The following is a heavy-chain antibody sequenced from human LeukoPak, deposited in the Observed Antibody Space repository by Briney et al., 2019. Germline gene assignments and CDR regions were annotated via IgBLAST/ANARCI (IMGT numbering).Heavy chain of an antibody. Sequence: PGGSLRLSCAASGFTFSTYGMHWVRQAPGKGLEWVAIISNDRSKKYYADSVKGRFTISRDNSKNTLYLQMNSLRAEDTAVFYCAKDRPSYSGYDWAFDYWGQGTLVTVSS. CDR3: AKDRPSYSGYDWAFDY. CDR2: ISNDRSKK. V-gene: IGHV3-30*18. CDR1: GFTFSTYG. J-gene: IGHJ4*02. D-gene: IGHD5-12*01.